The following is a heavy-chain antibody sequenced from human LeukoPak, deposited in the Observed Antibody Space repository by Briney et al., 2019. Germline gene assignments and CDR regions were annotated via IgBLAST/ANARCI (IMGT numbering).Heavy chain of an antibody. CDR2: ISYDGSNK. Sequence: GGSLRLSCAASGFTFSSYAMHWVRQAPGKGLEWVAVISYDGSNKYYADSVKGRFTISRDNSKNTLYLQMNSLRAEDTAVYYCARGPRITMVQQEPLYYMDVWGKGTTVTVSS. J-gene: IGHJ6*03. D-gene: IGHD3-10*01. V-gene: IGHV3-30-3*01. CDR3: ARGPRITMVQQEPLYYMDV. CDR1: GFTFSSYA.